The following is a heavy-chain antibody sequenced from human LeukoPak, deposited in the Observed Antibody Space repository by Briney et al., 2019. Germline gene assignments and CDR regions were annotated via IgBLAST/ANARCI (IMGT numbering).Heavy chain of an antibody. J-gene: IGHJ4*02. CDR2: IWFDGSTK. V-gene: IGHV3-33*01. CDR1: GFTFSSYG. Sequence: GGSLRLSCAASGFTFSSYGMHWVRQAPGKGLEWVAVIWFDGSTKYYADSVKGRFTISRDNSKNTLYLQMNSLRAEDTAVYYCARDPTYYLRSGYFDSWGQGTLVTVSS. CDR3: ARDPTYYLRSGYFDS. D-gene: IGHD1-26*01.